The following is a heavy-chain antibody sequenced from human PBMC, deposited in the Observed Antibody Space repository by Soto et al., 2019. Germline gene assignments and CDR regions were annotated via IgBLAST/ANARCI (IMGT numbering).Heavy chain of an antibody. CDR3: AKYGSGGSHLFFDY. Sequence: QVQLQESGPGLVKPSQTLSLTCTVSGGSISSSNYYWSWIRQHPGKGLEWIGYIYYSGSTYYNPSLKRPVTISVDTSKNQFYIKLSSVTASDTAVYSCAKYGSGGSHLFFDYWGQGTLVTVSS. J-gene: IGHJ4*02. CDR1: GGSISSSNYY. D-gene: IGHD3-10*01. CDR2: IYYSGST. V-gene: IGHV4-31*01.